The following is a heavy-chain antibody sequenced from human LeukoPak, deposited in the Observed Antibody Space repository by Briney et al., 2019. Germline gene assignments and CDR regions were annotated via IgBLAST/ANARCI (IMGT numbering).Heavy chain of an antibody. D-gene: IGHD4-17*01. V-gene: IGHV3-53*01. CDR1: GFTVSGNY. J-gene: IGHJ4*02. CDR3: ARLTYGEKFEY. Sequence: PGGSLRLSCAASGFTVSGNYMSWVRQAPGKGLEWVSAISSDGNTYYADSVKGRFTISRDNPKNTLLLQMNSLRAEDTAVYYCARLTYGEKFEYWGQGTLVTVSS. CDR2: ISSDGNT.